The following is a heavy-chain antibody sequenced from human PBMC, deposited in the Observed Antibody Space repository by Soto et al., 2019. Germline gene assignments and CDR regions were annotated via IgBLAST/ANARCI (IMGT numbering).Heavy chain of an antibody. D-gene: IGHD3-9*01. CDR2: IYYSGST. J-gene: IGHJ5*02. CDR1: GGPLSRSSYF. CDR3: ARHYDILTGYYWAWFDP. V-gene: IGHV4-39*01. Sequence: SETLCLPCTVSGGPLSRSSYFWGWIRPPPGKGLEWIGSIYYSGSTYYNPSLKSRVTISVDTSKNQFSLKLSSVTAADTAVYYCARHYDILTGYYWAWFDPWGQGTLVTVSS.